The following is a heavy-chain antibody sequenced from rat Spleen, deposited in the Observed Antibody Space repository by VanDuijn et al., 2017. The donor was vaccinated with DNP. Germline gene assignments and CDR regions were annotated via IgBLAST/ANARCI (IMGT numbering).Heavy chain of an antibody. CDR3: ARSHTTGMTWFAY. CDR1: GFSLTSYT. D-gene: IGHD1-7*01. CDR2: IWSGGGT. J-gene: IGHJ3*01. V-gene: IGHV2-15*01. Sequence: QVQLKESGPGLVQRSQTLSLTCTVSGFSLTSYTVSWVRQPPGKGLEWIGAIWSGGGTDYNSGLKSRLSISRDTSKSQVFLEMKSLQTEDTAIYFCARSHTTGMTWFAYWGHGTLVTVSS.